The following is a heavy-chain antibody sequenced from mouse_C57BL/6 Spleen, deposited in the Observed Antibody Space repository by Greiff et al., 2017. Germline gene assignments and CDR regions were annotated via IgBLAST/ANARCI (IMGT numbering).Heavy chain of an antibody. CDR2: IHPNSGST. Sequence: QVQLQQSGAELVKPGASVKLSCKASGYTFTSYWMHWVKQRPGQGLEWIGMIHPNSGSTNYNEKFKSKATLTVDKSSSTAYMQLSSLTSEDSAVYYCAHYYGSSYYYAMDYWGQGTSVTVSS. CDR3: AHYYGSSYYYAMDY. J-gene: IGHJ4*01. D-gene: IGHD1-1*01. CDR1: GYTFTSYW. V-gene: IGHV1-64*01.